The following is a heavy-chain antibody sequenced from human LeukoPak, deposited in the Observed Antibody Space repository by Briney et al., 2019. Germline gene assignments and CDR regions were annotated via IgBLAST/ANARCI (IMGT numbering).Heavy chain of an antibody. J-gene: IGHJ5*01. Sequence: GASVKVSCKASGGTFSSYAISWVRQAPGQGLEWMGRIIPIFGTANYAQKFQGRVTITTDESTSTAYMELSSLRSEDTAVYYCARTLPRITMKEGDWFDSWGQGTLVTVSS. CDR1: GGTFSSYA. CDR3: ARTLPRITMKEGDWFDS. CDR2: IIPIFGTA. V-gene: IGHV1-69*05. D-gene: IGHD3-22*01.